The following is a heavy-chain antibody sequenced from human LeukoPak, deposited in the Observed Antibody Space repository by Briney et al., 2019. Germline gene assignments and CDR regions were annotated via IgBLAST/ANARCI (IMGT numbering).Heavy chain of an antibody. Sequence: ASVKVSCKASGYTFTSYYMHWVRQAPGQGLEWMGWINPNSGGTNYAQKFQGRVTMTRNTSISTAYKELSSLRSEDTAVYYCARGMYYYGSGSDYWGQGTLVTASS. J-gene: IGHJ4*02. V-gene: IGHV1-2*02. CDR2: INPNSGGT. CDR3: ARGMYYYGSGSDY. D-gene: IGHD3-10*01. CDR1: GYTFTSYY.